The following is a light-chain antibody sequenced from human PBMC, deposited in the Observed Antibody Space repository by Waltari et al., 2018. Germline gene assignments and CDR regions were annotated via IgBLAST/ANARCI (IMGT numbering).Light chain of an antibody. CDR3: QQYGGSVWT. CDR2: GTS. CDR1: HSVSRTY. J-gene: IGKJ1*01. Sequence: EVVLTQSPGTLSLSPGERATLSCRASHSVSRTYIAWYQQKPGRAPRLLIHGTSNRATGIPERFSGSVSETDFTLTIDRLEPEDFAVYYCQQYGGSVWTFGQGTKVEVK. V-gene: IGKV3-20*01.